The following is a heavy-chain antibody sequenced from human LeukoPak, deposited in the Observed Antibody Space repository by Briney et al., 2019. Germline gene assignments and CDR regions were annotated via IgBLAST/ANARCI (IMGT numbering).Heavy chain of an antibody. CDR1: GFTFSNYA. V-gene: IGHV3-23*01. D-gene: IGHD2-2*02. CDR3: AKVHCSSTSCYTGRWRAESINY. Sequence: GGSLRLSCAASGFTFSNYAMNWVRQAPGKGLEWVSTISGSGGSTYYADSVKGRFPISRDNSKNTLYLQMDSLRAEDTAVYYCAKVHCSSTSCYTGRWRAESINYWGQGTLVTVSS. J-gene: IGHJ4*02. CDR2: ISGSGGST.